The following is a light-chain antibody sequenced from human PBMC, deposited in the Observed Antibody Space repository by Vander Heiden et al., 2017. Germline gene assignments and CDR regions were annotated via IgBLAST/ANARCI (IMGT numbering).Light chain of an antibody. CDR3: QQSSSTPWT. CDR2: AAS. J-gene: IGKJ1*01. CDR1: QSISRF. Sequence: DIQMTQYPSSLSASAGDRVNITCRASQSISRFLNWYQQRPGEAPKFLIFAASNLQSGVPSRFSGSGSGTDFTLIISSLQPEDFATYYCQQSSSTPWTFGQGTKVEVK. V-gene: IGKV1-39*01.